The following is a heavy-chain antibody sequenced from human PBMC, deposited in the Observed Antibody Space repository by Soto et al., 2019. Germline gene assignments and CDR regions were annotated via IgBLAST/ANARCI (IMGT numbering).Heavy chain of an antibody. V-gene: IGHV4-61*08. Sequence: QVQLQESGPGLVTPSETLSLTCTVSGGTVSSGGYYWSWFRQPPGKGLEWIGYISSRGSANYNPSLKSRVTISVDTSKNQFSLKLTSVTAADTAVYYCAMAGNYRYFDAWGQGTLVTVSS. CDR1: GGTVSSGGYY. J-gene: IGHJ4*02. CDR3: AMAGNYRYFDA. CDR2: ISSRGSA. D-gene: IGHD1-7*01.